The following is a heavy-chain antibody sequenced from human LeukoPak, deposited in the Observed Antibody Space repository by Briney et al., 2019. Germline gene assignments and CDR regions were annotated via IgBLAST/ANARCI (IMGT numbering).Heavy chain of an antibody. CDR3: AREVDTALDY. D-gene: IGHD5-18*01. J-gene: IGHJ4*02. CDR1: GYTFTGYY. V-gene: IGHV1-2*02. Sequence: ASVKVSCKASGYTFTGYYMHWVRQAPGQGRERGGWINPNSGGTNNAHKIHARVTMTTDTSISTAYMELSRLRSDDTAVYYCAREVDTALDYWGQGTLVTVSS. CDR2: INPNSGGT.